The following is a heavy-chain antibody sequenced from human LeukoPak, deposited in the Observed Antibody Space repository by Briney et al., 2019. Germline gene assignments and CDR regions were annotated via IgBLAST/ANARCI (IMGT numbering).Heavy chain of an antibody. V-gene: IGHV1-18*01. D-gene: IGHD5-18*01. CDR2: ISAYNGRT. Sequence: GASVKVSCKASGYTFTSYYITWVRQAPGQGLEWVGWISAYNGRTNYAQKFQGRVTITIDTSTTTAYMDLRSLTSDDTAMYYCAKGGAMVATIDYWGQGTLVTVSS. CDR3: AKGGAMVATIDY. CDR1: GYTFTSYY. J-gene: IGHJ4*02.